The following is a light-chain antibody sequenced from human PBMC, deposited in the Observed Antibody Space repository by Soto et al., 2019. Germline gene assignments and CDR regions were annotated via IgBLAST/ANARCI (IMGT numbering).Light chain of an antibody. J-gene: IGLJ1*01. Sequence: QTVVTQEPSFSVSPGGTVTLTCCLSSCSVSTSYYPSWYQQTPGQAPRTLIYSTNTRSSGVPDRFSGSILGNKAALTITGAQADDEYDYYCVLYMGRGISVFGTGNKV. CDR1: SCSVSTSYY. CDR3: VLYMGRGISV. CDR2: STN. V-gene: IGLV8-61*01.